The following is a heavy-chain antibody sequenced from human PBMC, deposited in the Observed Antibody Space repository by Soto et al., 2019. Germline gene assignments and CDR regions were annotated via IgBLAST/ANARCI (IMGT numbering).Heavy chain of an antibody. Sequence: GGSLRLSCAASGFTFDDYAMHWVRQAPGKGLEWVSGISWNSGNIGYADSVKGRFTISRDNAKNSLYLQMNSLRAEDTALYYCAKGTNYDFWSGPSYWGKGALVTVSS. CDR3: AKGTNYDFWSGPSY. CDR1: GFTFDDYA. J-gene: IGHJ4*02. V-gene: IGHV3-9*01. CDR2: ISWNSGNI. D-gene: IGHD3-3*01.